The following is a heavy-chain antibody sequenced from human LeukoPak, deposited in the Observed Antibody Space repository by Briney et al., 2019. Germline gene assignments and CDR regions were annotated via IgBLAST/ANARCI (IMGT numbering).Heavy chain of an antibody. V-gene: IGHV1-18*01. CDR2: ISAYNGNT. D-gene: IGHD3-3*01. J-gene: IGHJ6*03. CDR1: GYTFTSYG. Sequence: ASVKVSCKASGYTFTSYGISWVRQAPGQGLEWMGWISAYNGNTNYAQKLQGRVTMTTDTSTSTAYMELRSLRSDDTAVYYCARDALLLRFLEWLPVWNYYYMDVWGKGTTVTVSS. CDR3: ARDALLLRFLEWLPVWNYYYMDV.